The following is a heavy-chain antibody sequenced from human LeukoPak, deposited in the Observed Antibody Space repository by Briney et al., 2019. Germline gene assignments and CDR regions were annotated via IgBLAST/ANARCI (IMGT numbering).Heavy chain of an antibody. CDR2: TIGDGVTT. D-gene: IGHD5/OR15-5a*01. J-gene: IGHJ4*02. CDR3: ARDHVYGGADY. V-gene: IGHV3-43*02. Sequence: RGSLRLSCADSGFTFHNYAIHWVRQAPGKGLECVFLTIGDGVTTYSAESVKGRFNISRDNSKSSLFLQMNSLRTEDTALYYCARDHVYGGADYWGQRTLVTVSS. CDR1: GFTFHNYA.